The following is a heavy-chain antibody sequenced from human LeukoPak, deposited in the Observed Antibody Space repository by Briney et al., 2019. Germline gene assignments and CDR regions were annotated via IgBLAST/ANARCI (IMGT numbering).Heavy chain of an antibody. J-gene: IGHJ4*02. V-gene: IGHV3-23*01. CDR3: ASSYYDFWSGYYFDY. CDR2: ISGSGGST. Sequence: GGSLRLSCAASGFTFRNYAMSWVRQAPGKGLEWASAISGSGGSTYYADSVKGRFTISRDNSKNTLYLQMNSLRAEDTAVYYCASSYYDFWSGYYFDYWGQGTLVTVSS. D-gene: IGHD3-3*01. CDR1: GFTFRNYA.